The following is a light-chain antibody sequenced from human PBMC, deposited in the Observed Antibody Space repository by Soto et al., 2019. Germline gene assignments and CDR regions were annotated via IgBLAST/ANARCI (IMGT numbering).Light chain of an antibody. CDR3: QQHYINPIT. V-gene: IGKV4-1*01. CDR2: WAS. CDR1: QSVLYSAKNNNF. J-gene: IGKJ5*01. Sequence: DIVMTQSPDSLAVSLGERATIHCKSSQSVLYSAKNNNFLTWYQQKPGQPPKLLIYWASTRESGVPDRFTGSGSGTDFTLTINGLQDEDVAVYYCQQHYINPITFGQGTRLEIK.